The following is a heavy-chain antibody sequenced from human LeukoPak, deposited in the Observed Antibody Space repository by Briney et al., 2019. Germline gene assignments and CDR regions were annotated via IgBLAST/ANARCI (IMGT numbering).Heavy chain of an antibody. D-gene: IGHD6-19*01. CDR2: ISPGGGTT. V-gene: IGHV3-11*01. CDR3: ASGRDITVAGPGGYFDY. Sequence: PGGSLRLSCAASGFTFSDNHMNWVRQAPGKGLEWVSYISPGGGTTYFADSVRGRFTISWDNAKNSLSLQMNSLTVEDTAVYYCASGRDITVAGPGGYFDYWGQGTLVTVSS. J-gene: IGHJ4*02. CDR1: GFTFSDNH.